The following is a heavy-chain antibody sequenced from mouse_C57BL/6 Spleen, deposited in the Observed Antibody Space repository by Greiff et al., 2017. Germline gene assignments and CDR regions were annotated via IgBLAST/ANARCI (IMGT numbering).Heavy chain of an antibody. V-gene: IGHV1-81*01. CDR2: IYPRSGNT. CDR3: AEGGLDSSGPYYFDY. J-gene: IGHJ2*01. D-gene: IGHD3-2*02. Sequence: QVQLQQSGAELARPGASVKLSCKASGYTFTSYGISWVKQRTGQGLEWIGEIYPRSGNTYYNEKFKGKATLTANKSSSTACMVLRSLTSEDSAVYFWAEGGLDSSGPYYFDYWGQGTTLTVSS. CDR1: GYTFTSYG.